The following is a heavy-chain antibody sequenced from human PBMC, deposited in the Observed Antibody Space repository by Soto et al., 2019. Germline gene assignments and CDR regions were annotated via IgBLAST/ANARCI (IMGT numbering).Heavy chain of an antibody. J-gene: IGHJ4*02. Sequence: EVQLVESGGGLVKPGGSLRLSCAASGLSFSSYSMNWVRQAPGRGLEWVSSISSLSNHIYYADSVKGRFTISRDNVKNSLYLQMNSLRAEDTAVYYCARDEYGDFFDYWGQGTLVTVSS. CDR1: GLSFSSYS. D-gene: IGHD4-17*01. CDR2: ISSLSNHI. V-gene: IGHV3-21*01. CDR3: ARDEYGDFFDY.